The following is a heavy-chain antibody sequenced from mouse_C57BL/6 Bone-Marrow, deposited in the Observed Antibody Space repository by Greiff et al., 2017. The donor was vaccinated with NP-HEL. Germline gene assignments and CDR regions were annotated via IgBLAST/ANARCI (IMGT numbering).Heavy chain of an antibody. J-gene: IGHJ4*01. CDR2: INPNNGGT. D-gene: IGHD1-1*01. Sequence: VQLQQSGPELVKPGASVKIPCKASGYTFTDYNMDWVKQSHGKSLEWIGDINPNNGGTIYNQKFKGKATLTVDKSSSTAYMELRSLTSEDTAVYYCARRYYGSSYEDYYAMDYWGQGTSVTVSS. V-gene: IGHV1-18*01. CDR3: ARRYYGSSYEDYYAMDY. CDR1: GYTFTDYN.